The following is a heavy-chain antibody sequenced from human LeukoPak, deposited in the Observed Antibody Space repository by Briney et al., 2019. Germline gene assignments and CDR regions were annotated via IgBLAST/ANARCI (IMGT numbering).Heavy chain of an antibody. D-gene: IGHD3-22*01. J-gene: IGHJ4*02. Sequence: GGSLRLSCAASGFTFSSYSMNWVRQAPGKGLEWVSSISSSSSYIYYADSVKGRFTICRDNAKNSLYLQMNSLRAEDTAVYYCARDGFSYYYDSSGASDYWGQGTLVTVSS. CDR3: ARDGFSYYYDSSGASDY. V-gene: IGHV3-21*01. CDR1: GFTFSSYS. CDR2: ISSSSSYI.